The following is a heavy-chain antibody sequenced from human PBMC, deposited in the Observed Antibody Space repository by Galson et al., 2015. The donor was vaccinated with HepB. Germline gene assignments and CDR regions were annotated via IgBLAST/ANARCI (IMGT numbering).Heavy chain of an antibody. D-gene: IGHD6-19*01. CDR3: ARAPRSSGWYSNFDY. J-gene: IGHJ4*02. CDR1: GFTFSSYA. Sequence: SLRLSCAASGFTFSSYAMHWVRQAPGKGLEWVAVISYDGSNKYYADSVKGRFTISRDNSKNTLYLQMNSLRAEDTAVYYCARAPRSSGWYSNFDYWGQGTLVTVSS. CDR2: ISYDGSNK. V-gene: IGHV3-30*04.